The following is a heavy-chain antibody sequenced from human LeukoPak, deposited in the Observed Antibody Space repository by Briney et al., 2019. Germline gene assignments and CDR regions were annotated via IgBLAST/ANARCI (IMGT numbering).Heavy chain of an antibody. J-gene: IGHJ4*02. CDR3: ARDRELFGRGSSPVDC. CDR1: GFTLRNYA. Sequence: PGGSLRLSCATSGFTLRNYAMSWVRQAPGKGLEWVSSVSGGGDSTYYADSVKGRFTVSRDNFKNTVYLQMNGLRVEDTAVYYCARDRELFGRGSSPVDCWGQGTLVTVSS. D-gene: IGHD3-10*02. V-gene: IGHV3-23*01. CDR2: VSGGGDST.